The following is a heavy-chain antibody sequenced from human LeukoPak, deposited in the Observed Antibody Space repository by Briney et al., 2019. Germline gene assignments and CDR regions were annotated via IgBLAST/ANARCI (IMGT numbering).Heavy chain of an antibody. CDR1: GASISNYY. J-gene: IGHJ4*02. D-gene: IGHD2-15*01. V-gene: IGHV4-59*08. Sequence: SETLSLTCTVSGASISNYYWSWIRHPPGKGLECIGYVSYSGRTNHNPSLKSRVTISADTSKNQFSLKLTSVTAADTAVYYCARHERGAENLHYWGQGTLVTVSS. CDR3: ARHERGAENLHY. CDR2: VSYSGRT.